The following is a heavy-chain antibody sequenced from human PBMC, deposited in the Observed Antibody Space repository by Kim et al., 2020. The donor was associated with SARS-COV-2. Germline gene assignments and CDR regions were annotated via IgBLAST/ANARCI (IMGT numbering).Heavy chain of an antibody. J-gene: IGHJ6*02. V-gene: IGHV3-43*01. CDR3: AKDGARYSNYERDYYYGMDV. CDR1: GFTFDDYT. D-gene: IGHD4-4*01. CDR2: ISWDGGST. Sequence: GGSLRLSCAASGFTFDDYTMHWVRQAPGKGLEWVSLISWDGGSTYYADSVKGRFTISRDNSKNSLYLQMNSLRTEDTALYYCAKDGARYSNYERDYYYGMDVWGQGTTVTVSS.